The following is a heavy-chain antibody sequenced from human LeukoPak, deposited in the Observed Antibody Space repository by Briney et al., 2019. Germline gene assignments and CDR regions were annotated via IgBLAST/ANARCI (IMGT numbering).Heavy chain of an antibody. Sequence: GGSLRLSCAASGFAFNTYWMHWVRQAPGKGLVWVSRINSDGRSTSYADFVKGRFTISRDNAKNTLYLQMNSLRAEDTAVYFCARIGEVVPAGIDYWGQGTLVTASS. V-gene: IGHV3-74*01. CDR3: ARIGEVVPAGIDY. CDR1: GFAFNTYW. J-gene: IGHJ4*02. D-gene: IGHD3-16*01. CDR2: INSDGRST.